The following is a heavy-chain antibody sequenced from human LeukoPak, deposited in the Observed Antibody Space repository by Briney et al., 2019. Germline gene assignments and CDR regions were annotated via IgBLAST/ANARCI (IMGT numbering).Heavy chain of an antibody. J-gene: IGHJ4*02. CDR1: GYTFTGYY. V-gene: IGHV1-2*02. D-gene: IGHD2-2*01. CDR2: INPNSGGT. Sequence: ASVKVSCKASGYTFTGYYMHWVRQAPGQGLEWMGWINPNSGGTNYAQKFQGRVTMTRDTSISTAYMELRSLRSDDTAVYYCARTYCSSTSCYRLDFDCWGQGTLVTVSS. CDR3: ARTYCSSTSCYRLDFDC.